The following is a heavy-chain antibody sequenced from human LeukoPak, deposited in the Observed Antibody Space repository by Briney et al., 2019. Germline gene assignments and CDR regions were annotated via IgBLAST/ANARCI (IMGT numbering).Heavy chain of an antibody. V-gene: IGHV4-34*01. J-gene: IGHJ5*02. Sequence: SETLSLTCAVYGGSFSGYYWSWIRQPPGKGLEWIGEINHSGSTNYDPSLKSRVTISVDTSKNQFSLKLSSVAAADTAVYYCARGRPVLLWFGEPSNWFDPWGQGTLVTVSS. D-gene: IGHD3-10*01. CDR3: ARGRPVLLWFGEPSNWFDP. CDR1: GGSFSGYY. CDR2: INHSGST.